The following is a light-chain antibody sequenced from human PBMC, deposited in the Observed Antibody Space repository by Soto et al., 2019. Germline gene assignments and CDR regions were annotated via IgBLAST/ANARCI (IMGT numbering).Light chain of an antibody. CDR2: AAS. V-gene: IGKV1-39*01. Sequence: DIQMTQSPSSLSASVGDRVTITCRAGQYISSYLNWYQQKPGKAPKVLIYAASTLQSGVPSRFSGSGSGTDFTLTISNLQPEDFATYYCQQSYSNVALTFGGGTKVEIK. J-gene: IGKJ4*01. CDR1: QYISSY. CDR3: QQSYSNVALT.